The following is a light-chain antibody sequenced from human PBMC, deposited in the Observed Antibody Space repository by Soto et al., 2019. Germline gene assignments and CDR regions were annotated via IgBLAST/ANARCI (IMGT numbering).Light chain of an antibody. CDR1: RSNIGSNY. V-gene: IGLV1-51*01. CDR2: DND. Sequence: QSVLTQPPSVSAAPGQKVTISCSGSRSNIGSNYVSWYQHLPGTAPKLLIYDNDKWPSGIPDRFSGSRSGTSATLGITGLQTGDEADYYCGTWDSSLRAVVFGGGTKLTVL. J-gene: IGLJ2*01. CDR3: GTWDSSLRAVV.